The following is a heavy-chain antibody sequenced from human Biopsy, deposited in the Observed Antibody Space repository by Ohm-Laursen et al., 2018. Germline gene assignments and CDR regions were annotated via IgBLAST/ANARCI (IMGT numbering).Heavy chain of an antibody. Sequence: SVKVSRKTSGNTFATYHIHWVRQAPGQGLEWMGVISPSGATTSFSQKFQGRITMTRDTSTGTVYMDLNSLGSEDTAVYYCARAGVGSDGTDSYYYGMDVWGPGTTVTVSS. J-gene: IGHJ6*02. CDR1: GNTFATYH. CDR3: ARAGVGSDGTDSYYYGMDV. CDR2: ISPSGATT. V-gene: IGHV1-46*01. D-gene: IGHD5-24*01.